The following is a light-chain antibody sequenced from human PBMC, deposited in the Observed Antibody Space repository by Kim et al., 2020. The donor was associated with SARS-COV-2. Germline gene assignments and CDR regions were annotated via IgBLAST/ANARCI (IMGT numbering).Light chain of an antibody. Sequence: ASVGDRVTITCRASQSISSWLAWYQQKPGKAPKLLIYKASSLESGVPSRFSGSGSGTEITLTISSLQPDDFATYYCQQYNSYPWTFGQGTKVDIK. CDR2: KAS. CDR1: QSISSW. CDR3: QQYNSYPWT. J-gene: IGKJ1*01. V-gene: IGKV1-5*03.